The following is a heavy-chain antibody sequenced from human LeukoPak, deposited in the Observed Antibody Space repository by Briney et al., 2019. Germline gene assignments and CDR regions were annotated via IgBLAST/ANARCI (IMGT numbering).Heavy chain of an antibody. D-gene: IGHD5-24*01. CDR1: GYTFTSYD. CDR3: ARSGRDGYNDYYYYGMDV. J-gene: IGHJ6*02. V-gene: IGHV1-8*01. Sequence: ASVKVSCKASGYTFTSYDINWVRRATGQGLEWMGWMNPNSGNTGYAQKFQGRVTMTRNTSISTAYMELSSLRSEDTAVYYCARSGRDGYNDYYYYGMDVWGQGTTVTVSS. CDR2: MNPNSGNT.